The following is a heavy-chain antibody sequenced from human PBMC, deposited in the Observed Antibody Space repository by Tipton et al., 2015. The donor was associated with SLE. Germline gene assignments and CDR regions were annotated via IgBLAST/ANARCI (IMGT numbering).Heavy chain of an antibody. J-gene: IGHJ6*01. Sequence: TLSLTCTVSGGSITSGPYYWSWIRHHPGKGLEWIGNIYDSGSTYYNPSLKSRVMILVDTSKTHFSLNLNFVTASDTAVYYCAKRVDETSYYYGMDVWGQGTTVTVSS. CDR2: IYDSGST. CDR1: GGSITSGPYY. V-gene: IGHV4-31*03. D-gene: IGHD6-25*01. CDR3: AKRVDETSYYYGMDV.